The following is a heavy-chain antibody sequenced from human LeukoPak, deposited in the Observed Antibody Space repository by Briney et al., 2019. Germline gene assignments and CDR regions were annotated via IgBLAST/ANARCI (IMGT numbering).Heavy chain of an antibody. CDR1: GGTFSSYA. V-gene: IGHV1-69*05. Sequence: ASVKVSCKASGGTFSSYAISWVRQAPGQGLEWMGGIIPIFGTANYAQKFQGRVTITTDESTSTAYMELSSLRSEDTAVYYCARDYGPAARRAYYYYYMDVWGKGTTVTVSS. J-gene: IGHJ6*03. CDR3: ARDYGPAARRAYYYYYMDV. D-gene: IGHD2-2*01. CDR2: IIPIFGTA.